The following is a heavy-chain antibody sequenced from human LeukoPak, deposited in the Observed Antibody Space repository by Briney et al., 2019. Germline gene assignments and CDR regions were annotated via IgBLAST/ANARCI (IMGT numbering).Heavy chain of an antibody. CDR2: INSSSRYI. CDR3: AGGGEAFDI. V-gene: IGHV3-21*01. J-gene: IGHJ3*02. Sequence: GGSLRLSCAACGFSLITYAMSWVRQAPGKGLEWVESINSSSRYIYYADSVKGRFTLPRDNAKNSLYVAASSLGAEDTAVFYCAGGGEAFDIWGQGTMVTVSS. CDR1: GFSLITYA. D-gene: IGHD3-16*01.